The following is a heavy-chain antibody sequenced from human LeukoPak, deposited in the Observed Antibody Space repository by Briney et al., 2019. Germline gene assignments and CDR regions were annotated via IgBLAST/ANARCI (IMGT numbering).Heavy chain of an antibody. J-gene: IGHJ4*02. Sequence: GGSLRLSCAASGFTFSNYGMNWVRQAPGKGLEWVSYISYSSSTIYYADSVKGRFTISRDNAKKSLYLQMNSLRAEDTAVYYCARGLYGSGTYVFDYWGQGSLVTVSS. D-gene: IGHD3-10*01. CDR2: ISYSSSTI. CDR1: GFTFSNYG. CDR3: ARGLYGSGTYVFDY. V-gene: IGHV3-48*01.